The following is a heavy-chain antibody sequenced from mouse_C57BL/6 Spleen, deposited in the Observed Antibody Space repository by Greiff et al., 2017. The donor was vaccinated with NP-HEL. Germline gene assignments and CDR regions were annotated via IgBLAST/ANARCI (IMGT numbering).Heavy chain of an antibody. CDR2: IYPGDGDT. CDR3: ARSEYYGSLDY. CDR1: GYAFSSYW. J-gene: IGHJ2*01. Sequence: QVQLQQSGAELVKPGASVKISCKASGYAFSSYWMNWVKQRPGKGLEWIGQIYPGDGDTNYNGKFKGKATLTADKSSSTAYMQLSSLTSEDSAVYFCARSEYYGSLDYWGQGTTLTVSS. V-gene: IGHV1-80*01. D-gene: IGHD1-1*01.